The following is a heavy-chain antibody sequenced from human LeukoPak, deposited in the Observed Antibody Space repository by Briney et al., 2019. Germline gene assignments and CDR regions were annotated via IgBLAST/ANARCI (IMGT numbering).Heavy chain of an antibody. J-gene: IGHJ4*02. D-gene: IGHD3/OR15-3a*01. Sequence: ASVKVSCKASGYTFTGYYMHWVRQAPGQGLEWMGWINPNSGGTNYAQKFQGRVTMTRDTSISTAYMELSRLRSDDTAVYYCARDSVGLDKIDDWGQGTLVTVSS. CDR2: INPNSGGT. CDR3: ARDSVGLDKIDD. CDR1: GYTFTGYY. V-gene: IGHV1-2*02.